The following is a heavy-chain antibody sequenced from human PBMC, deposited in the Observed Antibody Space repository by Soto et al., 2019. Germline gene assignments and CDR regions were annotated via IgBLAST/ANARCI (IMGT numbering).Heavy chain of an antibody. V-gene: IGHV4-31*03. CDR3: ARWVVANWFEP. J-gene: IGHJ5*02. Sequence: ILPLPGTLAGGCISSGGYYWSWIRQHPGKGLERIGHIYYSGSTYYNPSLNSRVTISVDTSKNQLSLKLSSVTAADTAVYYCARWVVANWFEPWGRGTLVTVSS. D-gene: IGHD2-15*01. CDR2: IYYSGST. CDR1: GGCISSGGYY.